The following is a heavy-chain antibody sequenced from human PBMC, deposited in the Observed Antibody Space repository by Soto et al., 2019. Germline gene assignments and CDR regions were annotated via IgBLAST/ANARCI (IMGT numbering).Heavy chain of an antibody. Sequence: GESLKISCKGSGYSFTSYWIGWVRQMPGKGLEWMGIIYPGDSDTRYSPSFQGQVTISADKSISTAYLQWSSLRGSDTAMYYCARTIFGVVIMSAVDYWGQGTLVTVS. V-gene: IGHV5-51*01. CDR1: GYSFTSYW. J-gene: IGHJ4*02. D-gene: IGHD3-3*01. CDR2: IYPGDSDT. CDR3: ARTIFGVVIMSAVDY.